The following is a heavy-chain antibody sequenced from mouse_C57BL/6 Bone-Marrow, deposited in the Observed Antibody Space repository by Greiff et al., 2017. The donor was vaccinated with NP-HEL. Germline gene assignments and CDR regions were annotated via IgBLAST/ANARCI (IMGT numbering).Heavy chain of an antibody. Sequence: EVKLQESGAELVRPGASVKLSCTASGFNIKDDYMHWVKQRPEQGLEWIGWIDPENGDTEYASKFQGKATITADTSSNTAYLQLSSLTSEDTAVDYCTTITTVVARLYFDVWGTGTTVTVSS. D-gene: IGHD1-1*01. CDR2: IDPENGDT. V-gene: IGHV14-4*01. J-gene: IGHJ1*03. CDR1: GFNIKDDY. CDR3: TTITTVVARLYFDV.